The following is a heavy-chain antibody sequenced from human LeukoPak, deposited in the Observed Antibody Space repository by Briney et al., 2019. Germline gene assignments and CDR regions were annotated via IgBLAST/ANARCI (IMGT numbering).Heavy chain of an antibody. J-gene: IGHJ4*02. CDR1: GFTFSSYW. V-gene: IGHV3-7*01. Sequence: PGGSLRLSCAASGFTFSSYWMSWVRQAPGKGLEWVANIKQDGSEKYYVDSVKGRFTISRDNSKNTLYLQMNSLRAEDTAVYYCANEQKKFSFHYYDSSGTKPDYWGQGTLVTVSS. D-gene: IGHD3-22*01. CDR2: IKQDGSEK. CDR3: ANEQKKFSFHYYDSSGTKPDY.